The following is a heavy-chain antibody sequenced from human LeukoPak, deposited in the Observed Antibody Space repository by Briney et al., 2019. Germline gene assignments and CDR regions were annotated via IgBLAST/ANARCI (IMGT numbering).Heavy chain of an antibody. Sequence: PSETLSLTCAVSGYSISSGYYWGWIRPPPGKGLEWIGRIYHSGSTYYNPSLKRRVTISVDTSKNQFSLKLSSVTAADTAVYYCARHKVSQWELRGYYFDYWGQGTLVTVSS. CDR1: GYSISSGYY. CDR3: ARHKVSQWELRGYYFDY. V-gene: IGHV4-38-2*01. D-gene: IGHD1-26*01. J-gene: IGHJ4*02. CDR2: IYHSGST.